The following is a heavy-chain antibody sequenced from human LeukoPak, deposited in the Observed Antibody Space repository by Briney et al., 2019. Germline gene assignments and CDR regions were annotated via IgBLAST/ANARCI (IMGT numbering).Heavy chain of an antibody. CDR3: AMPPSSWSGYVAWDDY. CDR2: ISGSGGST. Sequence: PGGSLRLSCAASGFTFSSYAMSWVRQAPGKGLELVSAISGSGGSTYYADSVKGRFTISRDNSKNTLYLQMNSLRAEDTAVYYCAMPPSSWSGYVAWDDYWGQGTLVTVSS. V-gene: IGHV3-23*01. D-gene: IGHD3-3*01. J-gene: IGHJ4*02. CDR1: GFTFSSYA.